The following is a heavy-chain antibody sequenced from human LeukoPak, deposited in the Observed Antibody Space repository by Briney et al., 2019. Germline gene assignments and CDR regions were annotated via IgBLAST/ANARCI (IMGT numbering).Heavy chain of an antibody. D-gene: IGHD2-21*02. CDR1: GGSTSSYY. J-gene: IGHJ4*02. V-gene: IGHV4-59*01. CDR3: AREGGDSAFDY. CDR2: IYYSGSS. Sequence: PSETLSLTCTVSGGSTSSYYWSWMRQPPGKGLEWIGYIYYSGSSIYNPSLKSRVSISVDTSKNQFSLKVNSVTAADTAVYYCAREGGDSAFDYWGQGTLVTVSS.